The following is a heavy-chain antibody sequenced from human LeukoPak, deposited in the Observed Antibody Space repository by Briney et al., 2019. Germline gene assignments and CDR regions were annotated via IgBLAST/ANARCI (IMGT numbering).Heavy chain of an antibody. D-gene: IGHD2-2*01. CDR1: GGSFSGYY. Sequence: SSETLSLTCAVYGGSFSGYYWSWIRQPPGKGLEWIGEINHSGSTNYNPSLKSRVTISVDTSKNQFSLKLSSVTAADTAVYYCARGRTCSSTSCFYYYYYYGMDVWGQGTTVTVSS. J-gene: IGHJ6*02. CDR2: INHSGST. CDR3: ARGRTCSSTSCFYYYYYYGMDV. V-gene: IGHV4-34*01.